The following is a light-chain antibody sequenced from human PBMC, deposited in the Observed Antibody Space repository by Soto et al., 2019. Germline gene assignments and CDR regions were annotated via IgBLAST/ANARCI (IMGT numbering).Light chain of an antibody. V-gene: IGKV1-8*01. CDR1: QSISSY. Sequence: AIRVTKSPSSLSASTGTRVSIPCLATQSISSYFAWYQQIPGKAPKLLIYGASTMTSGVPARFSGSGSGTDFTLTISSLQPDDFATYYCHHYNSYPEAFGQGTKVDIK. J-gene: IGKJ1*01. CDR2: GAS. CDR3: HHYNSYPEA.